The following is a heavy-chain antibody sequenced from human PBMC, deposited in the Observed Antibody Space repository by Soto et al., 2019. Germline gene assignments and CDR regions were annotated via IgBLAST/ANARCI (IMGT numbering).Heavy chain of an antibody. CDR2: ISAYNGNT. V-gene: IGHV1-18*01. J-gene: IGHJ6*02. CDR1: GYTFTSYG. D-gene: IGHD5-12*01. CDR3: ARDFNYDWNYYYGMDV. Sequence: VASVKVSCKASGYTFTSYGISWVRQAPGQGLEWMGWISAYNGNTNYAQKLQGRVTMTTDTSTSTAYMELRSLRSDDTAVYYCARDFNYDWNYYYGMDVWGQGTTVTVSS.